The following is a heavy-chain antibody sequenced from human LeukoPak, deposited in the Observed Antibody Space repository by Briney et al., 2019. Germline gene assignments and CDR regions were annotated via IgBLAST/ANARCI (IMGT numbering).Heavy chain of an antibody. Sequence: GGSLRLSCAASGFTLSEYYMSWIRQSAGKGLEWVSYISTGTGSAIYYADSVKGRFTISRDNAKNSLYLQMNSLRVEDTAVYYCARGGGINSGYANPWGQGTLVTVSS. CDR1: GFTLSEYY. J-gene: IGHJ5*02. D-gene: IGHD4-23*01. V-gene: IGHV3-11*01. CDR2: ISTGTGSAI. CDR3: ARGGGINSGYANP.